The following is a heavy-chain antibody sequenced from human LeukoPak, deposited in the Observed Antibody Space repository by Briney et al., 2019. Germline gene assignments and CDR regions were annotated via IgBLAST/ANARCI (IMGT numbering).Heavy chain of an antibody. CDR2: INPNSGGT. CDR1: GYTFTDYY. V-gene: IGHV1-2*02. J-gene: IGHJ4*02. D-gene: IGHD3-22*01. CDR3: ARTKHYYDSSGYMIY. Sequence: GASVKVSCKASGYTFTDYYIHWVRQAPGQGLEWMGWINPNSGGTNYAQKFQGRVTMTRDTSISTAYMELSRLRSDDTVVYYCARTKHYYDSSGYMIYWGQGTLVTVSS.